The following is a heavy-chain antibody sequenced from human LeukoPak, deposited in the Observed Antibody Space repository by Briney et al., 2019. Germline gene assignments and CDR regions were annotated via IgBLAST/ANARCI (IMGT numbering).Heavy chain of an antibody. J-gene: IGHJ4*02. CDR1: GFTFSSYA. Sequence: GGSLRLSCAASGFTFSSYAMSWVRQAPGKGLEWVSAISGSGGSTYYADSVKGRSTISKDNSKNTLYLQMNSLRAEDTAVYYCAKTDYYYDSSGYYDYWGQGTLVTVSS. V-gene: IGHV3-23*01. D-gene: IGHD3-22*01. CDR2: ISGSGGST. CDR3: AKTDYYYDSSGYYDY.